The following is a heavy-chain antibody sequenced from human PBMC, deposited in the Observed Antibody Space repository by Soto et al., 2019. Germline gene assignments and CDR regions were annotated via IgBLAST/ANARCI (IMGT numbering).Heavy chain of an antibody. D-gene: IGHD3-3*01. V-gene: IGHV4-4*02. Sequence: SETLSLTCAVSGGSISSSNWWSWVRQPPGKGLEWIGEIYHSGSTNYNPSLKSRVTISVDKSKNQFSLKLSSVTAADTAVYYCARGYYDFWSGYYGRNWFDPWGQGTLVT. J-gene: IGHJ5*02. CDR2: IYHSGST. CDR3: ARGYYDFWSGYYGRNWFDP. CDR1: GGSISSSNW.